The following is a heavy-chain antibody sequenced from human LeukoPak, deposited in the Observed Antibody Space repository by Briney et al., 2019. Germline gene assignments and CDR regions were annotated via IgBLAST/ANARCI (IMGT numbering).Heavy chain of an antibody. J-gene: IGHJ5*02. CDR1: GVSISSYY. CDR2: IYYSGTT. V-gene: IGHV4-59*01. Sequence: SETLSLTCTVSGVSISSYYWSWIRQPPGKGLECIGYIYYSGTTNYNPSLKSRVSMSVDTSKSQFSLKLNSVTANDTAVYYCARDKSIKGWFDPWGQGTLVTVSS. CDR3: ARDKSIKGWFDP. D-gene: IGHD5-12*01.